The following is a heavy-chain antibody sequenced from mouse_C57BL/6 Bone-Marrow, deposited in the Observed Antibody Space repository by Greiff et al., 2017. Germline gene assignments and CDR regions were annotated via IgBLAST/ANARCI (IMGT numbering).Heavy chain of an antibody. CDR1: GFTFSDYG. CDR3: ARPLVGYFDY. V-gene: IGHV5-17*01. Sequence: EVQLVESGGGLVKPGGSLKLSCAASGFTFSDYGMHWVRQGPEKGLEWVAYISSGSSTIYYAETVKGRFTISRDNAKNTLFLQMTSLRSEDTAMYYCARPLVGYFDYWGQGTTLTVSS. J-gene: IGHJ2*01. CDR2: ISSGSSTI. D-gene: IGHD1-3*01.